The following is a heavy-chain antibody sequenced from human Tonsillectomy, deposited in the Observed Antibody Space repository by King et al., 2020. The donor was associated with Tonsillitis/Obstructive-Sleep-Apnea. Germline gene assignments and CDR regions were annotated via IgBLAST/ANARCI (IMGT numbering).Heavy chain of an antibody. V-gene: IGHV3-30*04. CDR1: GFTFSSYA. J-gene: IGHJ6*02. CDR2: ISYDGSNK. D-gene: IGHD1-26*01. CDR3: ARGIGWGLPRFGYYYYGMDV. Sequence: VQLVESGGGVVQPGRSLRLSCAASGFTFSSYAMHWVRQAPGKGLEWVAVISYDGSNKYYADSVKGRFTISRDNSKNTLYLQMNSLRAEETAVYYCARGIGWGLPRFGYYYYGMDVWGQGTTVTVSS.